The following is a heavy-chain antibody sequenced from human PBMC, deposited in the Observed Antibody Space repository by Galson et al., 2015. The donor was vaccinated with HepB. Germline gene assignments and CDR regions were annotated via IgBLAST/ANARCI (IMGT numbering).Heavy chain of an antibody. CDR1: GGTFSSYV. CDR3: ARVRRYNYGYLRPQVSYGMDV. CDR2: IIPIYGTV. J-gene: IGHJ6*02. D-gene: IGHD5-18*01. V-gene: IGHV1-69*13. Sequence: SVKVSCKASGGTFSSYVISWVRQAPGQGLEWMGGIIPIYGTVNYAQKFQGRVTITADESARTVYMEVRSLRSDDTAVYYCARVRRYNYGYLRPQVSYGMDVWGQGTTVTVS.